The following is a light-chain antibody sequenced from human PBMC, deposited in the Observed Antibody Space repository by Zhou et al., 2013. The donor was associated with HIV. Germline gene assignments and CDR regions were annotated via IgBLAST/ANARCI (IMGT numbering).Light chain of an antibody. V-gene: IGKV1-NL1*01. Sequence: DIQMTQSPSSLSASVGDRVTITCQASQDISNYLNWYQQKPGKAPKLLLYSAFVLESGVPSRFSGSGSGTDYTLAISSLQPEDFATYFCQQYFTTPYTFGQGTKLDIK. CDR3: QQYFTTPYT. CDR1: QDISNY. J-gene: IGKJ2*01. CDR2: SAF.